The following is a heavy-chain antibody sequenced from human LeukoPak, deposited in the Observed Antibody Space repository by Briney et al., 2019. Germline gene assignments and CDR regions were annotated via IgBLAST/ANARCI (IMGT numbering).Heavy chain of an antibody. J-gene: IGHJ3*02. CDR3: ARLGDPGEIVVVPAAINI. V-gene: IGHV3-33*01. CDR1: GFTFSSYG. CDR2: IWYDGSNK. D-gene: IGHD2-2*01. Sequence: GGSLRLSCAASGFTFSSYGMHWVRQAPGKGLEWVAVIWYDGSNKYYADSVKGRFTISRDNSKNTLYLQMNSLRAEDTAVDYCARLGDPGEIVVVPAAINIWGQGTMVTVSS.